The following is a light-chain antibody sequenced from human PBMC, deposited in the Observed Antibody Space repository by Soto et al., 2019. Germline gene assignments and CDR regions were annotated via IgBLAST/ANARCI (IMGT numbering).Light chain of an antibody. CDR1: SSDIASYNL. J-gene: IGLJ1*01. V-gene: IGLV2-23*01. CDR3: CSYAGSSTYV. Sequence: QSALTQPASVSGSPGQSITISCTITSSDIASYNLVFWYQHHPGKAPKLIIYEGSKRPSGVSYRFSASKSGDTASLTISGLQAEDEADYYCCSYAGSSTYVFGTGTKVTVL. CDR2: EGS.